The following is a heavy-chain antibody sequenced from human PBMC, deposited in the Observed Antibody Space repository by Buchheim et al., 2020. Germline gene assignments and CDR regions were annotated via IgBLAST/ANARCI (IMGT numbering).Heavy chain of an antibody. V-gene: IGHV3-23*04. CDR3: AKDPRKSEGN. J-gene: IGHJ4*02. CDR2: ISSSVVST. Sequence: EVQLVESGGGLVEPGGSLRLSCAASGFTFSTFSMSWVRQPPGKGLEWVSAISSSVVSTYYADSVKGRFTISRDNSETTLYLQMNSLRAEDTAIYYCAKDPRKSEGNWGQGTL. CDR1: GFTFSTFS.